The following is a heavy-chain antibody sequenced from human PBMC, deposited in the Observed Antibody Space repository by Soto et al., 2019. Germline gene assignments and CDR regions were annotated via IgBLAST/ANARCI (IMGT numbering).Heavy chain of an antibody. J-gene: IGHJ4*02. CDR3: ARDSSYSSGWYVNY. D-gene: IGHD6-19*01. Sequence: LRLSCAASGFTFSSYAMHWVRQAPGKGLEWVAVISYDGSNKYYADSVKGRFTISRDNSKNTLYLQLNSLRAEDTAVYYCARDSSYSSGWYVNYWGQGTLVTVSS. V-gene: IGHV3-30-3*01. CDR2: ISYDGSNK. CDR1: GFTFSSYA.